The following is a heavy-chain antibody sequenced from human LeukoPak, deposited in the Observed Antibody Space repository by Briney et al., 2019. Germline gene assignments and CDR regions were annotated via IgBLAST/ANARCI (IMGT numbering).Heavy chain of an antibody. V-gene: IGHV1-69*13. J-gene: IGHJ4*02. CDR1: GGTFSSYA. CDR3: ARGTLAAIRLGYFDY. D-gene: IGHD6-13*01. CDR2: IIPMFGTT. Sequence: GASVKVSCKASGGTFSSYAISWVRQAPGQGLEWMGGIIPMFGTTNYAQKFQGRATITADESTSTAYMELSSLRSEDTAVYYCARGTLAAIRLGYFDYWSQGTLVTVSS.